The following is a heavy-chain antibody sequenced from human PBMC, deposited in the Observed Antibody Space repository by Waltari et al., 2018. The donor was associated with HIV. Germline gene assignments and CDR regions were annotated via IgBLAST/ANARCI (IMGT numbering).Heavy chain of an antibody. D-gene: IGHD5-18*01. V-gene: IGHV3-11*01. CDR1: GFTFSDSY. J-gene: IGHJ6*02. Sequence: QVQLVESGGGLVKPGGSLRLSCAASGFTFSDSYMSWIRQAPGKGLEWVSDISSSGSTIYYADSVKGRFTISRDNSKNSLYLQMNSLRAEDTAVYYCARWTATPHYYYGMDVWGQGTTVTVSS. CDR3: ARWTATPHYYYGMDV. CDR2: ISSSGSTI.